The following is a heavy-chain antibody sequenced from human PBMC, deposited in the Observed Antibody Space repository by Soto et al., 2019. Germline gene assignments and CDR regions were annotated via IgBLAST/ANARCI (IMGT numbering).Heavy chain of an antibody. CDR2: IIPILGIA. CDR3: ARDSGPMIVVVQGWYFDL. V-gene: IGHV1-69*08. J-gene: IGHJ2*01. D-gene: IGHD3-22*01. CDR1: GGTFSSYT. Sequence: QVQLVQSGAEVKKPGSSVKVSCKASGGTFSSYTISWVRQAPGQGLEWMGRIIPILGIANYAQKFQGRVTITADKSTSTAYMELSSLRSEDTAVYYCARDSGPMIVVVQGWYFDLWGRGTLVTVSS.